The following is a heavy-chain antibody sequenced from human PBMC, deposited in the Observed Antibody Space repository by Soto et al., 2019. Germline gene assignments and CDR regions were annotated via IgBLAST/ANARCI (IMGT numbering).Heavy chain of an antibody. D-gene: IGHD2-15*01. Sequence: QVQLVQSGAEVKKPGSSVKVSCKASGGTFSSYAISWVRQAPGQGLEWMGGIIPIFGTANYAQKFQGRVTITADESTSTAYMELSSLRSEDTAVYYCARVVGYCSGGSCYYYYGMDVWGQGTTVTVSS. V-gene: IGHV1-69*01. CDR3: ARVVGYCSGGSCYYYYGMDV. CDR2: IIPIFGTA. J-gene: IGHJ6*02. CDR1: GGTFSSYA.